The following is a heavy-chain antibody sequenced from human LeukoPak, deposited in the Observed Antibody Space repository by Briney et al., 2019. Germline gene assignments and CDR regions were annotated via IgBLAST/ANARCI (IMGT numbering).Heavy chain of an antibody. J-gene: IGHJ4*02. D-gene: IGHD1-26*01. Sequence: ASVKVSCKASGYTFTSYGISWVRQAPGQGLEWMGWISAYNGNTNYAQKLQGRVTMTRNTSISTAYMELSSLRSEDTAVYYCARVAGGSYGWGQGTLVTVSS. CDR3: ARVAGGSYG. CDR2: ISAYNGNT. V-gene: IGHV1-18*01. CDR1: GYTFTSYG.